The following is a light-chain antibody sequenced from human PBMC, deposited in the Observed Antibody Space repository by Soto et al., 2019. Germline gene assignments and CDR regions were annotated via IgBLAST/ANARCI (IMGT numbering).Light chain of an antibody. CDR1: QSVSSY. CDR2: GAS. Sequence: TVWTQTPETLSVSPGERATLSCRASQSVSSYLAWYQQKPGQAPRLLIYGASSRATGIPDRFSGSGSGTDFTLTICRLELEDFAVYYCQRYGSTRWTFGQGTKVDIK. J-gene: IGKJ1*01. CDR3: QRYGSTRWT. V-gene: IGKV3-20*01.